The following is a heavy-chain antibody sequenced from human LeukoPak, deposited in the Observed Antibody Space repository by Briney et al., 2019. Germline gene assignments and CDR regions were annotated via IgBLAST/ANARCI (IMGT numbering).Heavy chain of an antibody. CDR2: ISGSGGST. J-gene: IGHJ5*02. CDR1: GFTFSSYA. D-gene: IGHD3-9*01. Sequence: GGSLRLSCAASGFTFSSYAMSWVRQAPGKGLEWVSAISGSGGSTYYADSVKGRFTISRDNSKNTLYLQMNSLSAEDTAVYYCAKDQYYEILTGPGGWFDPWGQGTLVTVSS. CDR3: AKDQYYEILTGPGGWFDP. V-gene: IGHV3-23*01.